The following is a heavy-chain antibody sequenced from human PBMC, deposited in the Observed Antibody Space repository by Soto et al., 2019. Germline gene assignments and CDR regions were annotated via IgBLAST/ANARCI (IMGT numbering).Heavy chain of an antibody. CDR2: ISFDGSNK. J-gene: IGHJ4*02. CDR3: AKDKSRSWTFEC. CDR1: GLTFSSYG. V-gene: IGHV3-30*18. D-gene: IGHD6-13*01. Sequence: RGWLRRSCAPSGLTFSSYGMHWVRQAPGKGLEWVAGISFDGSNKYYADAVKGRFTISRDHSKNTLYLQMKSLRAEDTAVYYCAKDKSRSWTFECWHQGT.